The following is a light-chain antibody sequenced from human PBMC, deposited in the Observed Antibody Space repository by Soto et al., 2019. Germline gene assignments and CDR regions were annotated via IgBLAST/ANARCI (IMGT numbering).Light chain of an antibody. CDR2: GAS. J-gene: IGKJ1*01. Sequence: ENVLTLSPGALSLSPGERATLSCRASQSVSNNYLAWYQQKPGQAPRLLIYGASNRATGIPDRFSGSGSGTDFTLTISRLEPEDFAVYYCQQYGSSGTFGQVTKVDNK. CDR1: QSVSNNY. CDR3: QQYGSSGT. V-gene: IGKV3-20*01.